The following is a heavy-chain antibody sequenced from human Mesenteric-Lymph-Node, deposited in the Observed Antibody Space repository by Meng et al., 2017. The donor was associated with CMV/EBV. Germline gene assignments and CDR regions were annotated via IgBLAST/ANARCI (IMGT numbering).Heavy chain of an antibody. CDR1: GFTFSSYW. CDR2: IKQDGSEK. Sequence: GESLKISCAASGFTFSSYWMSWVRQAPGKGLEWVANIKQDGSEKYYVDSVKGRFTISRDNAKNSLYLQMNSLRAEDTAVYYCARGSGFRRVVRRDWFDPWGQGTLVTVSS. V-gene: IGHV3-7*01. CDR3: ARGSGFRRVVRRDWFDP. J-gene: IGHJ5*02. D-gene: IGHD3-3*01.